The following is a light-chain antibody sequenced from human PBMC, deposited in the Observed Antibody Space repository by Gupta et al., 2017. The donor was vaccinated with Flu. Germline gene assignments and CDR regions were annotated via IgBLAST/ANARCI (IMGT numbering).Light chain of an antibody. CDR1: KLGSKY. CDR2: ADD. CDR3: HTWDSSTVV. J-gene: IGLJ3*02. V-gene: IGLV3-1*01. Sequence: SYELTQPPSVSVSPRQTATITCSGDKLGSKYVCWYQQKPGQPPVLVIYADDKRPAGIPERFSGSNSANTATLTISGTQAVDEGDYYSHTWDSSTVVFGGGTKLTVL.